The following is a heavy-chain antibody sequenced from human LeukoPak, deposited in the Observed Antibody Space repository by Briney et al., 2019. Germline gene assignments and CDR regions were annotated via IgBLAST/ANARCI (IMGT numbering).Heavy chain of an antibody. Sequence: GGSLRLSCAASRFTFSDYYMSWIRQAPGKGLGWVSYISSSGSTIYYADSVKGRFTISRDNAKNSLYLQMNSLRAEDTAVYYCARDRYDYVWGSYRDYWGPGTLVTVSS. CDR2: ISSSGSTI. CDR1: RFTFSDYY. J-gene: IGHJ4*02. V-gene: IGHV3-11*01. D-gene: IGHD3-16*02. CDR3: ARDRYDYVWGSYRDY.